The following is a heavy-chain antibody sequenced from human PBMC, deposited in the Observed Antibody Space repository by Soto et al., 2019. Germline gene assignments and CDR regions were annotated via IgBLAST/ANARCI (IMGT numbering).Heavy chain of an antibody. V-gene: IGHV1-46*01. CDR1: GYTFTSYY. D-gene: IGHD6-13*01. CDR3: ARDGGIAAAEDY. Sequence: QVQLVQSGAEVKKPGASVKVSYKASGYTFTSYYMHWVRQAPGQGLEWMGIINPSGGSTSYAQKFQGRVTMTRDTSTSTVYMELSSLRSEDTAVYYCARDGGIAAAEDYWGQGTLVTVSS. CDR2: INPSGGST. J-gene: IGHJ4*02.